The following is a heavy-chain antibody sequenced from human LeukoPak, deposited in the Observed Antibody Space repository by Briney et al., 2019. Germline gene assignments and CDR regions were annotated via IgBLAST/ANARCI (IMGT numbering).Heavy chain of an antibody. CDR2: ISGSGGST. D-gene: IGHD3-22*01. J-gene: IGHJ4*02. CDR1: GFTFSSYG. CDR3: AKVDAYDSSGYYPISFPFDY. Sequence: PGGTLRLSCAASGFTFSSYGMSWVRQAPGKGLEWVSAISGSGGSTYYADSVKGRFTISRDNSKNTLYLQMNSLRAEDTAVYYCAKVDAYDSSGYYPISFPFDYWGQGTLVTVSS. V-gene: IGHV3-23*01.